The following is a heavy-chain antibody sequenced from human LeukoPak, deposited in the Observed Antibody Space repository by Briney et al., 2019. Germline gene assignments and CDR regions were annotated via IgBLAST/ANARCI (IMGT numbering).Heavy chain of an antibody. J-gene: IGHJ4*02. V-gene: IGHV1-2*02. D-gene: IGHD2-2*01. CDR2: INPNSGGT. CDR3: ARATTTSCSYRD. Sequence: ASVKVSCKASGGTFSSYAISWVRQAPGQGLEWMGWINPNSGGTNYAQKFQGRVTMTRDTSISTAYMELSRLRSDDTAVYYCARATTTSCSYRDWGQGTLVTVSS. CDR1: GGTFSSYA.